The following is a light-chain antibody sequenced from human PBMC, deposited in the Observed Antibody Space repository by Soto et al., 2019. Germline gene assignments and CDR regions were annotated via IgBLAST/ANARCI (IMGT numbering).Light chain of an antibody. CDR1: NIGTKS. CDR2: YNG. V-gene: IGLV3-21*04. CDR3: QVWDSTSDHVV. Sequence: SYELTQPPSVSVAPGKTAMITCGGNNIGTKSVHWYQQTPGQAPVLVIYYNGDRPSGIPERFSGSNSGNTATLTISRVEAGDEADYFCQVWDSTSDHVVFGGGTKVTVL. J-gene: IGLJ2*01.